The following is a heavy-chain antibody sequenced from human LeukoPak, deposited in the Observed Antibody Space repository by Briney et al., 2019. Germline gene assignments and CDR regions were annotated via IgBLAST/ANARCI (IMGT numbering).Heavy chain of an antibody. CDR3: ASDRIEVDAFDI. Sequence: SETLSLTCTVSGGSISSSSYYWGWIRQPPGKGLEWIGSIYYRGSTYYNPSLKSRVTISVDTSKNQFSLNLSSVTAADTAVYYCASDRIEVDAFDIWGQGTMVTVSS. CDR1: GGSISSSSYY. CDR2: IYYRGST. V-gene: IGHV4-39*01. D-gene: IGHD2-15*01. J-gene: IGHJ3*02.